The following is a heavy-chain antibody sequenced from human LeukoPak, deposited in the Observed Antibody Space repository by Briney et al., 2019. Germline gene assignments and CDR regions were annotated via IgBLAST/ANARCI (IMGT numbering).Heavy chain of an antibody. CDR2: ITSTSNYI. CDR1: RFTFSAYS. V-gene: IGHV3-21*01. CDR3: ARTSYCFDS. Sequence: GGSLRLSCAASRFTFSAYSMNWVRQAPGEGLEWVSSITSTSNYISYADSVKGRFTISRDNAKNSMYLQMSSLRAEDTAVYYCARTSYCFDSWGQGALVTVSS. J-gene: IGHJ5*01.